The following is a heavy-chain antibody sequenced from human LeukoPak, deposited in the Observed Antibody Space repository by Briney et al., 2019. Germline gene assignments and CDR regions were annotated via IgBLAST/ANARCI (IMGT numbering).Heavy chain of an antibody. CDR2: IYTSGST. J-gene: IGHJ4*02. V-gene: IGHV4-61*02. CDR3: RGVRFGELFDY. Sequence: SETLSLTCGVSGGSISSGGYYWSLIRQPAGKGLEWIGRIYTSGSTNYNPSLKSRVTMSVDTSKNQFSLQLSSVTAADTAVYYCRGVRFGELFDYWGQGTLVTVSS. D-gene: IGHD3-10*01. CDR1: GGSISSGGYY.